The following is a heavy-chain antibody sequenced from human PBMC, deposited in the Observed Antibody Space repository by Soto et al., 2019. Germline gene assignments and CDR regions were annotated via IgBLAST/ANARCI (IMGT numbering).Heavy chain of an antibody. CDR3: ARHPHGITIFGVVTEPLFDY. J-gene: IGHJ4*02. V-gene: IGHV4-59*08. CDR1: GGSISSYY. D-gene: IGHD3-3*01. Sequence: SETLSLTCTVSGGSISSYYWSWIRQPPGKGLEWIGYIYYSGSTNYNPSLKSRVTISVDTSKNQFSLKLSSVTAADTAVYYCARHPHGITIFGVVTEPLFDYWGQGTLVTVSS. CDR2: IYYSGST.